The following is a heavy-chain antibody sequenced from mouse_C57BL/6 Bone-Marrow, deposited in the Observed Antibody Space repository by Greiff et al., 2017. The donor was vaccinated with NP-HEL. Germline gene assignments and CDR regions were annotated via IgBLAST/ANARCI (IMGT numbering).Heavy chain of an antibody. CDR2: ISNGGGRT. CDR3: ARRRYGSLDY. Sequence: EVHLVESGGGLVQPGGSLKLSCAASGFTFSDYYMYWVRQTPEKRLEWVAYISNGGGRTDYPDTVKGRFTISRDNAKNTLVRQMSRLKSEDTAMYYCARRRYGSLDYWGQGTTLTVSS. D-gene: IGHD1-1*01. CDR1: GFTFSDYY. J-gene: IGHJ2*01. V-gene: IGHV5-12*01.